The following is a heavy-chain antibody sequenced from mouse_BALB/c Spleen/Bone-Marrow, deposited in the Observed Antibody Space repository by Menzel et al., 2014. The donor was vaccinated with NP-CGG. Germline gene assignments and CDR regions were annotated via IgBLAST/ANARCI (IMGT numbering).Heavy chain of an antibody. J-gene: IGHJ1*01. CDR2: ISTYYGDA. Sequence: QVQLKDSGAELVRPGVSVKISCKGSGHTFTDYAMHWVKQSHAKSLEWIGVISTYYGDASYNQKFKDKATMTVDKSSSTAYMELARLTSEDSAIYYCARDGSSWGYFDVWGAGTTVTVSS. CDR3: ARDGSSWGYFDV. D-gene: IGHD1-1*01. V-gene: IGHV1-67*01. CDR1: GHTFTDYA.